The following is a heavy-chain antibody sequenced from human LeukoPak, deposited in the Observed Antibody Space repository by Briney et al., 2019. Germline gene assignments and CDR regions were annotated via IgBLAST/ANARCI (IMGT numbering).Heavy chain of an antibody. CDR2: ISASGSRT. V-gene: IGHV3-23*01. D-gene: IGHD3-22*01. J-gene: IGHJ5*02. CDR3: ARDLRLHYYDSSGYGCFGS. CDR1: GFTFSTFA. Sequence: GGSLRLSCAPSGFTFSTFAMNWVRQAPGKGLEWVSGISASGSRTFYADSVKGRFTISRDNSKNTLSLQMNSLRAGDTAVYYCARDLRLHYYDSSGYGCFGSWGQGTLVTVSS.